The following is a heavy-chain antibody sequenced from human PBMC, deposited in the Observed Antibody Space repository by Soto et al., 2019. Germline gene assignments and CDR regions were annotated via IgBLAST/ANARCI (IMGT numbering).Heavy chain of an antibody. D-gene: IGHD4-17*01. CDR1: GGSISSSSYY. J-gene: IGHJ4*02. CDR2: IYYSGST. Sequence: PSETLSLTCSVSGGSISSSSYYWGWIRQPPGKGLEWIGSIYYSGSTYYNPSLKSRVTISVDTSKNQFSLKLSSVTAADTAVYYCARHDYGLSLFDYWGQGTLVTVSS. CDR3: ARHDYGLSLFDY. V-gene: IGHV4-39*01.